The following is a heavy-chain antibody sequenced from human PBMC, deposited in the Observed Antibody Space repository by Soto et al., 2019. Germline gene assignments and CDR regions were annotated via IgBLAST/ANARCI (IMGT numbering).Heavy chain of an antibody. J-gene: IGHJ4*02. CDR2: IYYTGST. Sequence: SETRSLTCTVSGGSISTYYWIWIRQPPGKALEWIGYIYYTGSTDYNPSLKSRVTISVDTSKDQFSLKLASVTAADTAVYYCARGYQASGFDSWGQGTLVTVSS. CDR3: ARGYQASGFDS. D-gene: IGHD2-2*01. V-gene: IGHV4-59*01. CDR1: GGSISTYY.